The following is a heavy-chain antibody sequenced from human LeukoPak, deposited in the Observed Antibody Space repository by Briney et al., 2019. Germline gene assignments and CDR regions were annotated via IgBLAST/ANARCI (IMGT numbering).Heavy chain of an antibody. J-gene: IGHJ4*02. CDR2: IKQDGSET. CDR3: ARGYCSSTSCSIDY. V-gene: IGHV3-7*04. Sequence: GGSLRLSCGASGLRFSNYWMNWVRQAPGKGLEWVATIKQDGSETLYADSVKGRFTISRDNAKNSLYLQMNSLRAEDTAVYYCARGYCSSTSCSIDYWGQGTLVTVSS. D-gene: IGHD2-2*01. CDR1: GLRFSNYW.